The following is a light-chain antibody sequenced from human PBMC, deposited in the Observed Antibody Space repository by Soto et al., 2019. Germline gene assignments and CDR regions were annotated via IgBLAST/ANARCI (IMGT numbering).Light chain of an antibody. Sequence: EIVLTQSPATLSLSPGERATLSRRASQSVSSYLAWYQQKPGQAPRLLIYDASNRATGIPARFSGSGSGTDFTLTISSLEPEDFAVYYCQQYNNWPLTFGGGT. V-gene: IGKV3-11*01. CDR2: DAS. J-gene: IGKJ4*01. CDR3: QQYNNWPLT. CDR1: QSVSSY.